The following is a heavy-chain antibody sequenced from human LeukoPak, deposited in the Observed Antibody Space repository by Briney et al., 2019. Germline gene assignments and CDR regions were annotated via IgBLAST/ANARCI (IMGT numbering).Heavy chain of an antibody. CDR3: ARRRGVIAAAGTWYFDL. CDR1: GFTFRSYG. Sequence: GGSLRLSCAASGFTFRSYGMHWVRQAPGKGLEWVAFIRYDGTNKYYADSVKGRFTISRDNAKNSLYLQMNSLRAEDTALYYCARRRGVIAAAGTWYFDLWGRGTLVTVSS. D-gene: IGHD6-13*01. V-gene: IGHV3-30*02. J-gene: IGHJ2*01. CDR2: IRYDGTNK.